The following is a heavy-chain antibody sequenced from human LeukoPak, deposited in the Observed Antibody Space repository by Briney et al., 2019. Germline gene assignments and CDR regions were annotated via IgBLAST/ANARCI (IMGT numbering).Heavy chain of an antibody. D-gene: IGHD6-13*01. J-gene: IGHJ6*03. CDR1: GGSISSYY. CDR2: IYTSGST. CDR3: AREGSSWSNYYYYMDV. V-gene: IGHV4-4*07. Sequence: SETLSLTCTVSGGSISSYYWSWIRQPAGKGLEWIGRIYTSGSTNYNPSLKSRVTMSVDTSKNQFSLKLSSVTAADTAVYYCAREGSSWSNYYYYMDVWGKGTTVTVSS.